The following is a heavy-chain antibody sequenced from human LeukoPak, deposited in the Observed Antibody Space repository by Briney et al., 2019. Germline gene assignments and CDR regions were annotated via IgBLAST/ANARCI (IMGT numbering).Heavy chain of an antibody. Sequence: PSETPSLTCAVYGASFNDYYWSWIRHSPTKGLEWIGEVNHSGSAKYNPSLKSRVTISADKSKNQFFLRLSPVAAADSGVYYCARERASNNHDNWFDPWGQGTLVTVSS. CDR1: GASFNDYY. CDR3: ARERASNNHDNWFDP. V-gene: IGHV4-34*01. J-gene: IGHJ5*02. CDR2: VNHSGSA.